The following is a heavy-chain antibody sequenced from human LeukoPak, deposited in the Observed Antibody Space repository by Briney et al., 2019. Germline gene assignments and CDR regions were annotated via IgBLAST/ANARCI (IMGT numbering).Heavy chain of an antibody. CDR1: GGSISSSSYY. CDR3: ASSGTAVAKIFDY. D-gene: IGHD6-19*01. V-gene: IGHV4-39*01. J-gene: IGHJ4*02. Sequence: PSETLSLTCTVSGGSISSSSYYWGWIRQPPGKGLEWIGSIYYSGSTYYNPSLKSRVTISVDTSKNQFSLKLSSVTAADTAVYYCASSGTAVAKIFDYWGQGTLATVSS. CDR2: IYYSGST.